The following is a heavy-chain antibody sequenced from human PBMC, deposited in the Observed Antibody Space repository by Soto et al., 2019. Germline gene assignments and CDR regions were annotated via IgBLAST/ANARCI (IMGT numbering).Heavy chain of an antibody. CDR3: ARYISTAWAWFDP. CDR2: INHSGST. Sequence: QVQLQQWGAGLLKPSETLSLTCAVYGGSFSGYYWSWIRQPPGKGLEWIGEINHSGSTNYNPSLKSRVTISVDTSKNQFSLKLSSVTAADTAVYYCARYISTAWAWFDPWGQGTLVTVSS. V-gene: IGHV4-34*01. D-gene: IGHD3-9*01. CDR1: GGSFSGYY. J-gene: IGHJ5*02.